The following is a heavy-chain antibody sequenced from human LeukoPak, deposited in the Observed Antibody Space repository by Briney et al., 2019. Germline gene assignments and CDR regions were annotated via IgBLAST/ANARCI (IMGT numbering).Heavy chain of an antibody. Sequence: GGSLRLSCAASGFTFDDYAMHWVRQAPGKGLEWVSGISWNSGSIGYADSVKGRFTISRDNAKNSLYLQMNSLRAEDTTLYYCAKDVRNYYGSGSSFTWGQGTMVTVSS. V-gene: IGHV3-9*01. CDR2: ISWNSGSI. J-gene: IGHJ3*01. D-gene: IGHD3-10*01. CDR3: AKDVRNYYGSGSSFT. CDR1: GFTFDDYA.